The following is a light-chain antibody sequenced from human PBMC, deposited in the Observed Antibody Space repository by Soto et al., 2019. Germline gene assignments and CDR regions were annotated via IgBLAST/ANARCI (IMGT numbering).Light chain of an antibody. Sequence: DIQMTQSPSTLSASVGDRVIITCRASQSISSWLAWYQQKPGKAPDLLIYRASTLKTGIPSRFSGSGSGTEFTLTIRHLQPDDFATYYCQQYDRASWTFGPGTKVEIK. J-gene: IGKJ1*01. V-gene: IGKV1-5*03. CDR3: QQYDRASWT. CDR2: RAS. CDR1: QSISSW.